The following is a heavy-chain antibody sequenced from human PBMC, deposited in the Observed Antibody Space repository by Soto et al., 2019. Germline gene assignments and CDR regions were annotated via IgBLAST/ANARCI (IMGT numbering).Heavy chain of an antibody. J-gene: IGHJ4*02. CDR2: IYPRVGT. CDR3: ARHFPTHDNIGSFQYYFDS. CDR1: GGSFSSSDSY. D-gene: IGHD1-26*01. V-gene: IGHV4-39*01. Sequence: SETLSLTCPVSGGSFSSSDSYCRLDRPPPGKGLEWIGSIYPRVGTYYKSSFKIRVTIFIHTSKSQLSLKLRSVTAADTALYFCARHFPTHDNIGSFQYYFDSWGQGIPVTVS.